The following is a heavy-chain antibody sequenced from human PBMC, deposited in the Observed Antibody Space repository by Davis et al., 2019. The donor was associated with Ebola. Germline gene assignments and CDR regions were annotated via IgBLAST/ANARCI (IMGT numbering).Heavy chain of an antibody. D-gene: IGHD1-26*01. CDR3: AKDLMGRELLQAY. Sequence: PGGSLRLSCAASGFTFSSYSMNWVRQAPGKGLEWVSYISSSSSTIYYADSVKGRFTISRDNAKNSLYLQMNSLRAEDTAVYYCAKDLMGRELLQAYWGQGTLVTVSS. CDR1: GFTFSSYS. V-gene: IGHV3-48*04. CDR2: ISSSSSTI. J-gene: IGHJ4*02.